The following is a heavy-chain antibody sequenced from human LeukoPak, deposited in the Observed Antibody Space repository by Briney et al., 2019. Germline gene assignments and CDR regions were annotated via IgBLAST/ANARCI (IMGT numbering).Heavy chain of an antibody. D-gene: IGHD3-3*01. Sequence: GGSLRLSCAASGFTVSSNYMNWVRQAPGKGPEWVSSISPGSSYKFCADSVEGRFTISRDDAKNSVYLQMNNLRVDDTAVYYCATERLGIFEFWGQGSLVTVSS. V-gene: IGHV3-21*04. CDR1: GFTVSSNY. CDR2: ISPGSSYK. CDR3: ATERLGIFEF. J-gene: IGHJ4*02.